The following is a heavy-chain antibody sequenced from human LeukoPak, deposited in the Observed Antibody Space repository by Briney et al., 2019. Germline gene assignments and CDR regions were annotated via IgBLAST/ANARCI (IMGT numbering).Heavy chain of an antibody. V-gene: IGHV3-74*01. CDR1: GFTFSKYW. Sequence: GGSLRLSCAASGFTFSKYWMLWVRQAPGKGLESVSRINTDGTVTTYADSVKGRFTVSRDNADNTMFLQMNSARDEDTAVYYCATKQWLAPPPDSWGQGTPVTVSS. D-gene: IGHD6-19*01. CDR2: INTDGTVT. J-gene: IGHJ4*02. CDR3: ATKQWLAPPPDS.